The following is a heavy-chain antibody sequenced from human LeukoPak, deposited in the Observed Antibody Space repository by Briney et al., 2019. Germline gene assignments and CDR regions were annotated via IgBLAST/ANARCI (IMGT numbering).Heavy chain of an antibody. J-gene: IGHJ4*02. D-gene: IGHD6-13*01. Sequence: ASVKVSCKASGYTFTSYGISWVRQAPGQGLEWMGWISAYNGNTNYAQKLQGRATMTTDTSTSTAYMELRSLRSDDTAVYYCAREGIRIAAAGTIDYWGQGTLVTVSS. CDR3: AREGIRIAAAGTIDY. V-gene: IGHV1-18*01. CDR2: ISAYNGNT. CDR1: GYTFTSYG.